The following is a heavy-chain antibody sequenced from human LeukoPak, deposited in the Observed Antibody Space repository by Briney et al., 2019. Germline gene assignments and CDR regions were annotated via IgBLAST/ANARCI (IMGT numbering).Heavy chain of an antibody. D-gene: IGHD2-15*01. J-gene: IGHJ4*02. CDR3: AKEMVAATQAGYDY. V-gene: IGHV1-8*01. CDR1: GYTFTSYD. Sequence: ASVKVSCKASGYTFTSYDINWVRQATGQGLEWMGWMNPNSGNTGYAQKFQGRVTMTRNTSISTAYMELNSLRAEDTAVYYCAKEMVAATQAGYDYWGRGTLVTVSS. CDR2: MNPNSGNT.